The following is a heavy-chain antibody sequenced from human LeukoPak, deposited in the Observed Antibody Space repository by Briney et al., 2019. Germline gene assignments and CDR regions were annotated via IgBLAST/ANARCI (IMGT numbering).Heavy chain of an antibody. CDR1: GYTFTSYG. CDR3: ARLRREYSSSSPVDY. Sequence: GASVKVSCKASGYTFTSYGISWVRQAPGQGLEWMGWISAYNGNTNYAQKLQGRVTMTTDTSTSTAYMELRSLRSDDTAVYYCARLRREYSSSSPVDYWGQGTLVTVSS. V-gene: IGHV1-18*01. D-gene: IGHD6-6*01. J-gene: IGHJ4*02. CDR2: ISAYNGNT.